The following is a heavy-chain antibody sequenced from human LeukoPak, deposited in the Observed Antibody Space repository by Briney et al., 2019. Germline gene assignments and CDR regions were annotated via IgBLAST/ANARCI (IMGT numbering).Heavy chain of an antibody. V-gene: IGHV3-48*03. J-gene: IGHJ4*02. Sequence: QPGGSPRLSCAASGFTFSSYEMNWVRQAPGKGLEWVSYISSSGSTIYYADSVKGRFTISRDNAKNSLYLQMNSLRAEDTAVYYCARDYERRGSSSVDYWGQGTLVTVSS. CDR3: ARDYERRGSSSVDY. CDR1: GFTFSSYE. D-gene: IGHD6-13*01. CDR2: ISSSGSTI.